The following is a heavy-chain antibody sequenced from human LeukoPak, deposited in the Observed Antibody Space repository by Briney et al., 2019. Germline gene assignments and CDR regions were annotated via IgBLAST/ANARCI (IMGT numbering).Heavy chain of an antibody. Sequence: SETLSLTCTVSGGSISSGSYYWSWLRQPAGKGLEWIGRIYTSGSTNYNPSLKSRVTISVDTSKNQFSLKLSSVTAADTAVYYCGRDWLGYSYGTFDIWGQGTMVTVSS. CDR1: GGSISSGSYY. V-gene: IGHV4-61*02. J-gene: IGHJ3*02. CDR2: IYTSGST. D-gene: IGHD5-18*01. CDR3: GRDWLGYSYGTFDI.